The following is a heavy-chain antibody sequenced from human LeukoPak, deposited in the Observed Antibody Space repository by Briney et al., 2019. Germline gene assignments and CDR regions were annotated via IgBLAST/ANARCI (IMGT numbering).Heavy chain of an antibody. CDR1: GYTFTDSL. CDR2: IHRNDGGT. V-gene: IGHV1-2*02. D-gene: IGHD3-16*01. J-gene: IGHJ3*01. CDR3: ARGGLGGGSDAFDL. Sequence: ASVKVSCKASGYTFTDSLLHWVRQAPGQGLEWMAWIHRNDGGTYSPQKFQGRVTTARDTSINTAYMELSGLTSDDTAVYYCARGGLGGGSDAFDLWGQGTMVIVSS.